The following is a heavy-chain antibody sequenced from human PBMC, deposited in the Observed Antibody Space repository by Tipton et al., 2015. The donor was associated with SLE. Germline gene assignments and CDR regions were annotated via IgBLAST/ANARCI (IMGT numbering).Heavy chain of an antibody. V-gene: IGHV4-34*01. CDR1: GGSFSGYY. Sequence: TLSLTCAVYGGSFSGYYWSWIRQPPGKGLEWIGESNPSGSTNYNPSLKSRVTISIDTSKNQFSLKLSAVTAADTAVYYCARQTYYSSGYADYWGQGTLVTVSS. CDR2: SNPSGST. CDR3: ARQTYYSSGYADY. J-gene: IGHJ4*02. D-gene: IGHD3-22*01.